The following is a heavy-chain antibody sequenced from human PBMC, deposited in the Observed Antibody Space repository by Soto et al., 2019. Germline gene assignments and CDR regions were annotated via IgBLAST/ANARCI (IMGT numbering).Heavy chain of an antibody. CDR3: ARGGGYGYGVDY. CDR2: MYYSGTT. J-gene: IGHJ4*02. CDR1: GGSISSGDYF. Sequence: QVQLQESGPGLVKPSQTLSLTCTVSGGSISSGDYFWSWIRQSPGKGLESIAYMYYSGTTYYNPSLKSRVTISIDTSQNQFSLKLTSVTAADTAVYYCARGGGYGYGVDYWGQGTLVTVS. D-gene: IGHD5-18*01. V-gene: IGHV4-30-4*01.